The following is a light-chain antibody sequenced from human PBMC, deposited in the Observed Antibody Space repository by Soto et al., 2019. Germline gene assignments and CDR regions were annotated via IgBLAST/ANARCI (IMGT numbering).Light chain of an antibody. CDR2: GSS. Sequence: QSVLTQPPSVSGAPGQRVTISCTGSSSNIGAGFDVHWYRQLLGTAPKLPIYGSSNRPSGVPDRFSGSKSGTSASLAITGLQAEDEADYSCQSYDNSLSGYVFGTGTKVTVL. CDR1: SSNIGAGFD. V-gene: IGLV1-40*01. J-gene: IGLJ1*01. CDR3: QSYDNSLSGYV.